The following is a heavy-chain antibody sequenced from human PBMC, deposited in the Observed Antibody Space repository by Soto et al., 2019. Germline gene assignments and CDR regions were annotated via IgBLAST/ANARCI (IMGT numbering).Heavy chain of an antibody. CDR2: SSSSGHMT. CDR3: AVTFGSANS. V-gene: IGHV3-21*01. J-gene: IGHJ4*02. CDR1: GFGFSFSKYY. Sequence: EVQLVESGGGLVRPGGSLSLSCAASGFGFSFSKYYMNWIRQAPGKGLEWVSSSSSSGHMTFYAPSVNGRFTISRDNGKNSLYLQMSSPRAEDTGVYFCAVTFGSANSWGPGTLVTVSS. D-gene: IGHD3-10*01.